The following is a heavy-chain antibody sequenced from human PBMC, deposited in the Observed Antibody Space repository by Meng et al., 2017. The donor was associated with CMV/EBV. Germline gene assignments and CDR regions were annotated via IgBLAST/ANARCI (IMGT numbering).Heavy chain of an antibody. J-gene: IGHJ4*02. CDR3: ARQYSSSSPPLSFDY. D-gene: IGHD6-6*01. CDR2: INPNSGGT. V-gene: IGHV1-2*02. Sequence: ASVKVSCKASGYTFTGYYMHWVRQAPGQGLEWMGWINPNSGGTNYAQKFQGRVTMTRDTSISTAYMELSRLRSDDTAVYYCARQYSSSSPPLSFDYWGQGALVTVSS. CDR1: GYTFTGYY.